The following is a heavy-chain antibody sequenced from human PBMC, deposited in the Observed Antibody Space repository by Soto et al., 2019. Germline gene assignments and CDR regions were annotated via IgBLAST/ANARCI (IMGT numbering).Heavy chain of an antibody. D-gene: IGHD6-19*01. J-gene: IGHJ4*02. CDR3: AHSVVAGLGYYFDC. Sequence: QITLKESGPTLVKPTQTLTLTCTFSGFSLSSTRVAVGWIRQPPGKALEWLALIYWDDDKRYSPFLKSRLTIPKEPTKNQVVITMTNMDPVDTATYYVAHSVVAGLGYYFDCWGQGTLVTVSS. CDR2: IYWDDDK. CDR1: GFSLSSTRVA. V-gene: IGHV2-5*02.